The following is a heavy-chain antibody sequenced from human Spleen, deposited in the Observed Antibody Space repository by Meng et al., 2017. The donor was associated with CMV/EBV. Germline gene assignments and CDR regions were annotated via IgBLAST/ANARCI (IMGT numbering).Heavy chain of an antibody. J-gene: IGHJ4*02. CDR2: INHSGST. CDR3: ARVVDYGDYVPFDY. D-gene: IGHD4-17*01. CDR1: GWSFSGYY. V-gene: IGHV4-34*01. Sequence: QLKQGGARLLQPSRTLSLTCSVEGWSFSGYYWSWIGQPPGKGLEWIGEINHSGSTNYNPSLKSRVTISVDTSKNQFSLKLSSVTAADTAVYYCARVVDYGDYVPFDYWGQGTLVTVSS.